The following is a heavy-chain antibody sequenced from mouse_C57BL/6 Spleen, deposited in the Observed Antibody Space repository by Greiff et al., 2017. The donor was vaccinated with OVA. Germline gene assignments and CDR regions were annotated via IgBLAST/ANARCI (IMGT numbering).Heavy chain of an antibody. CDR2: IWSGGST. Sequence: QVQLKESGPGLVQPSQSLSITCTVSGFSLTSYGVHWVRQSPGKGLEWLGVIWSGGSTDYNAAFISRLSISKDNSKSQVFFKMNSLQADDTAIYYCASHDYDGGGYAMDYWGQGTSVTVSS. CDR1: GFSLTSYG. D-gene: IGHD2-4*01. V-gene: IGHV2-2*01. CDR3: ASHDYDGGGYAMDY. J-gene: IGHJ4*01.